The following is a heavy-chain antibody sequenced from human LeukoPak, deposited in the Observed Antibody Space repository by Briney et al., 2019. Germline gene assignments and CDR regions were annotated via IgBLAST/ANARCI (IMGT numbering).Heavy chain of an antibody. CDR3: ARSIAGHKYYYGSGSFLDY. J-gene: IGHJ4*02. Sequence: PSETLSLTCTVSGGSISSGSYYWSWIRQPAGKGLEWIGRIYTSGSTNYNPSLKSRVTISVDTSKNQFSLKPSSVTAADTAVYYCARSIAGHKYYYGSGSFLDYWGQGTLVTVSS. CDR1: GGSISSGSYY. CDR2: IYTSGST. D-gene: IGHD3-10*01. V-gene: IGHV4-61*02.